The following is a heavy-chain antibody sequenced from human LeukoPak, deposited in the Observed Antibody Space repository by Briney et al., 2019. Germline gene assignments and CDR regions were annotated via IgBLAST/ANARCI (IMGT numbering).Heavy chain of an antibody. CDR2: IYHSGST. Sequence: PSGTLSLTCAVSGGSISSSNWWSWVRQPPGKGLEWIGEIYHSGSTNYNPSLKSRVTISVDKSKNQFSLKLSSVTAADTAVYYCASEGYYDSGGYYSVSYWGQGTLVTVSS. D-gene: IGHD3-22*01. CDR3: ASEGYYDSGGYYSVSY. CDR1: GGSISSSNW. J-gene: IGHJ4*02. V-gene: IGHV4-4*02.